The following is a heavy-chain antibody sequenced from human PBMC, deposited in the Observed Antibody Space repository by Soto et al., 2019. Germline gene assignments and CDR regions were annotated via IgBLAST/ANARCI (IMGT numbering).Heavy chain of an antibody. CDR2: IKSDGSST. J-gene: IGHJ4*02. CDR1: GFTFNDYW. D-gene: IGHD5-18*01. Sequence: EVQLVESGGGLVQPGGSLRLSCEASGFTFNDYWMHWVRQVPGKGLVWVSRIKSDGSSTSYADSVKGRFTISRDNAKKTRYLQKNSVSDDNSAVYNCARGGAYTYGPRGSRLADFWGQGTLVTVSS. V-gene: IGHV3-74*01. CDR3: ARGGAYTYGPRGSRLADF.